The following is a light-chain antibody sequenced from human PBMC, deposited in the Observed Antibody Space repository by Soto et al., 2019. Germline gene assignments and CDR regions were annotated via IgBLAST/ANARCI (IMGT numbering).Light chain of an antibody. Sequence: QSVLTQPRSVSGSPGQSVTISCTGSSSDVGGYNYVSWYQQYPGKGPKLIIYDVNKRPSGVPDRFSGSKSGITASLTISGLQTEDEADYYCCSYAGTYTLALFGGGTKVTVL. V-gene: IGLV2-11*01. CDR1: SSDVGGYNY. CDR3: CSYAGTYTLAL. J-gene: IGLJ2*01. CDR2: DVN.